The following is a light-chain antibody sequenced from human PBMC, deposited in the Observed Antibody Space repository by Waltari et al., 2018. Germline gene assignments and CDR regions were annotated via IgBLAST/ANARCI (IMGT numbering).Light chain of an antibody. CDR2: AAS. Sequence: DIKMTKFQSVRYASVETRVPITCRASQAINVFAGWFQQRPGEAPRRLIYAASTLQIGVPSRFSGSGYGTEFTLTISSLQPEDFATYYCLQHKTYPHAFGQGTRVEIK. J-gene: IGKJ2*01. V-gene: IGKV1-17*03. CDR1: QAINVF. CDR3: LQHKTYPHA.